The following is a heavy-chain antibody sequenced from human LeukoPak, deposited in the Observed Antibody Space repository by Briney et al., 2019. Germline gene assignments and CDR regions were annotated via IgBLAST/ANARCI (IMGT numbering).Heavy chain of an antibody. CDR3: ARVKRAARHPMNWFDP. V-gene: IGHV1-69*01. J-gene: IGHJ5*02. CDR2: IIPIFGTA. Sequence: SVKVSCKASGGTFSSYAISWVRQAPGQGLEWMGGIIPIFGTANYAQKFQGRVTITADESTSTAYMELSSLRSEDTAVYYCARVKRAARHPMNWFDPWGQGTLVTVSS. CDR1: GGTFSSYA. D-gene: IGHD6-6*01.